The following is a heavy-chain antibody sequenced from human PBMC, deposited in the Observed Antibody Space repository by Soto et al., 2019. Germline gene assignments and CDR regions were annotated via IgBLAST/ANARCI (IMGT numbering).Heavy chain of an antibody. V-gene: IGHV1-18*01. CDR1: GYTFGHFY. CDR2: ISPHNRNT. J-gene: IGHJ4*02. Sequence: QVQLVQSGAEVKRPGDSVKVSCQASGYTFGHFYISWVRQAPGQGLEWMGAISPHNRNTNYAEKFRGRVTMTTDTSTTTAYMELRSLRSDDTAVYYCARDEGGYDILTGYYKAHHFDQWGQGALVTVSS. CDR3: ARDEGGYDILTGYYKAHHFDQ. D-gene: IGHD3-9*01.